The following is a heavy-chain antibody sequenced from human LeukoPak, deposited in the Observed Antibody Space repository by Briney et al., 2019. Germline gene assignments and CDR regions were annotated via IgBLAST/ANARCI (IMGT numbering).Heavy chain of an antibody. J-gene: IGHJ4*02. CDR3: ATGGHYSSD. D-gene: IGHD1-26*01. Sequence: GGSLRLSCAVSGFTFSNYGMSWVRQAPGKGLEWVGRVRSETDGGAIDYATPVKGRFTISRDDSKNTLYLQMNSLQTEDTAVYYCATGGHYSSDWGQGALVTVSS. CDR2: VRSETDGGAI. CDR1: GFTFSNYG. V-gene: IGHV3-15*01.